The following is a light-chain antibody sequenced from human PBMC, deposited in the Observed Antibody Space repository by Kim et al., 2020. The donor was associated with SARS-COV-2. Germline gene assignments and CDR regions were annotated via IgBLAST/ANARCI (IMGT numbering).Light chain of an antibody. CDR1: QSVSGS. Sequence: IFFTHSPSTLSLSPGERATLSCRTSQSVSGSLTWYQQKPGQAPRLLIYDASNRATGIPARFSGSGSGTDFTLTISSLEFEDFAVYYCQQRSNWPLTFGPGTKVEIK. CDR2: DAS. CDR3: QQRSNWPLT. V-gene: IGKV3-11*01. J-gene: IGKJ1*01.